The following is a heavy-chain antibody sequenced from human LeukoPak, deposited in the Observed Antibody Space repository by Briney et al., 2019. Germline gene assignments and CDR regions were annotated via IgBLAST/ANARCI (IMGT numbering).Heavy chain of an antibody. CDR1: RFTFSSYA. J-gene: IGHJ4*02. CDR2: ISGSGGST. Sequence: PGRSLRLSCAASRFTFSSYAMSWVRQAPGKGLEWVSGISGSGGSTYYADSVKGRFTISRDNSKNTLYLQMNSLRAEDTAVYYCARPGPGPVYWGQGTLVTVSS. V-gene: IGHV3-23*01. CDR3: ARPGPGPVY. D-gene: IGHD2-8*02.